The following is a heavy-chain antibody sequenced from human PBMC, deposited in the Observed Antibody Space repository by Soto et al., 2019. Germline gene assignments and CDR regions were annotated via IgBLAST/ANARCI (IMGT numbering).Heavy chain of an antibody. CDR3: ASFNNTSHGWFDS. Sequence: SEPLSLTCSVSGGSINSGGYFWSWIRQHPGKGLECIGYIYHSGITYYNPSLKSRVTISVDTSKNEFSLQLRSVTAADTAVYFCASFNNTSHGWFDSWGKGTLVTVS. V-gene: IGHV4-31*03. D-gene: IGHD1-20*01. CDR1: GGSINSGGYF. J-gene: IGHJ5*01. CDR2: IYHSGIT.